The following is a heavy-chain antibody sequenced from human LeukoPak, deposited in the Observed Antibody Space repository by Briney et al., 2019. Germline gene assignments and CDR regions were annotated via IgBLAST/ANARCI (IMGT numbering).Heavy chain of an antibody. Sequence: GESLKISCKGSGYSFTSYWIGWVRQMPGKGLEWMGIIYPDDSDIRYSPSFQGQVTISADKSISTAYLQWSSLKASDTAMYYCARRDRSGYYYFDYWGQGTLVTVSS. CDR1: GYSFTSYW. D-gene: IGHD3-22*01. J-gene: IGHJ4*02. CDR3: ARRDRSGYYYFDY. V-gene: IGHV5-51*01. CDR2: IYPDDSDI.